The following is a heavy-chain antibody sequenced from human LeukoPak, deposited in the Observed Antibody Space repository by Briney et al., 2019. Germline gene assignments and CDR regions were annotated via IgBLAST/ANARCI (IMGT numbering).Heavy chain of an antibody. CDR3: ARDVGDGDYFDY. V-gene: IGHV1-18*01. CDR1: GYTFTSDG. D-gene: IGHD4-17*01. Sequence: ASVKVSCKTSGYTFTSDGISWVRQAPGQGLEWMGWISAYNGNTNYAQKLQGRVTMTTDTSTSTAYMELRSLRSDDTAVYYCARDVGDGDYFDYWGQGTLVTVSS. CDR2: ISAYNGNT. J-gene: IGHJ4*02.